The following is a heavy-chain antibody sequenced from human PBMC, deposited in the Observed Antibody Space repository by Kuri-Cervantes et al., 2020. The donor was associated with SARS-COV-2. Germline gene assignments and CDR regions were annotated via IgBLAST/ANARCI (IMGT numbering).Heavy chain of an antibody. Sequence: SVKVSCKASGGTFSSYAISWVRQAPGQGLEWMGRIIPILGTANYAQKFQGRVTITADKSTSTAYMELSSLRSEDTAVYYCARTAKPGQLRDYWGQGTLVTVSS. CDR1: GGTFSSYA. D-gene: IGHD2-2*02. J-gene: IGHJ4*02. V-gene: IGHV1-69*04. CDR3: ARTAKPGQLRDY. CDR2: IIPILGTA.